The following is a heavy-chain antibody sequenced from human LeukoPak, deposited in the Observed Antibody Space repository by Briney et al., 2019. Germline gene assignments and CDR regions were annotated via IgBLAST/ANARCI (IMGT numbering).Heavy chain of an antibody. V-gene: IGHV4-34*01. CDR3: ARGYCSSNSCPDFDY. CDR1: GFTFNNFW. Sequence: NPGGSLRLSFAASGFTFNNFWMSWVRQAPGKGLEWLGEINHSGSTNYNPSLKSRVTISIDTPKNQLSLKLSSVTAADTAVYYCARGYCSSNSCPDFDYWGQGTLVTVSS. D-gene: IGHD2-2*01. J-gene: IGHJ4*02. CDR2: INHSGST.